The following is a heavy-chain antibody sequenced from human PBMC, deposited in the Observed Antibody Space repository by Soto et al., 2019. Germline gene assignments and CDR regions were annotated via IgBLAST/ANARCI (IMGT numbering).Heavy chain of an antibody. J-gene: IGHJ4*02. CDR3: AREGYYDSSGYYFDY. D-gene: IGHD3-22*01. CDR1: GGSISSGGYS. Sequence: SETLSLTCAVSGGSISSGGYSWSWIRQPPGKGPEWIGYIYHSGSTYYNPSLKSRVTISVDRSKNQFSLKLSSVTAADTAVYYCAREGYYDSSGYYFDYWGQGTLVTVSS. V-gene: IGHV4-30-2*01. CDR2: IYHSGST.